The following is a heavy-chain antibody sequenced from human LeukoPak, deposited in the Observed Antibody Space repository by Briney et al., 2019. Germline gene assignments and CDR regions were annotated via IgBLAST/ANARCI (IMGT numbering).Heavy chain of an antibody. V-gene: IGHV3-53*01. CDR2: ISNGGNT. J-gene: IGHJ3*02. CDR1: GFTVSDNY. CDR3: ARGGALDI. Sequence: TGGSLRLSCAASGFTVSDNYMTWVRQAPGKGLEWVSLISNGGNTYYEDSVKGRFTISRDISQNMLYLQMNSVRAEDTAVYYCARGGALDIWGQGTMVIVS. D-gene: IGHD4/OR15-4a*01.